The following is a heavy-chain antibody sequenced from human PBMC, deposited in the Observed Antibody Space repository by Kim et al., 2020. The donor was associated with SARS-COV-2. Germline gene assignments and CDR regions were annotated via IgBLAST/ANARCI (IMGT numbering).Heavy chain of an antibody. D-gene: IGHD4-4*01. J-gene: IGHJ4*02. CDR3: AKVTTLTAPFYDY. Sequence: GGSLRLSCAASGFTFSSYALSWVRLAPGKGLEWVSRISASGGDTYYADSVQGRFTISRDNSKNALNLEMNSLRAEDTALYYCAKVTTLTAPFYDYWGQGTLVTVSS. CDR1: GFTFSSYA. CDR2: ISASGGDT. V-gene: IGHV3-23*01.